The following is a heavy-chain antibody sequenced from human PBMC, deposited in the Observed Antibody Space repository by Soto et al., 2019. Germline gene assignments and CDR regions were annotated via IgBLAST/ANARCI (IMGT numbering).Heavy chain of an antibody. D-gene: IGHD2-2*01. Sequence: EVQLLESGGGLVQPGGSLRLSCAASGFTFSSYAMSWVRQAPGKGLEWVSTISASGGSTYYADSVKGRFTISRDNSKNTLCLQMNSLRAEDTAVYYCASTRGRYYYYGMDVWAKGPRSPSP. J-gene: IGHJ6*02. CDR2: ISASGGST. CDR1: GFTFSSYA. CDR3: ASTRGRYYYYGMDV. V-gene: IGHV3-23*01.